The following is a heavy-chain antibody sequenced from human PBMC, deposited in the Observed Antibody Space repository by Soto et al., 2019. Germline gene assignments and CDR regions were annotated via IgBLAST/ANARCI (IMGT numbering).Heavy chain of an antibody. J-gene: IGHJ4*02. CDR3: ATTPKTYCGGDCYSDDY. Sequence: ASVKVSCKASGYTFTSYAMHWVRQAPGQRLEWMGWINAGNGNTKYSQKFQGRVTITRDTSASTAYMELSSLRSEDTAVYYCATTPKTYCGGDCYSDDYWGQGTLVTVSS. V-gene: IGHV1-3*01. CDR1: GYTFTSYA. D-gene: IGHD2-21*02. CDR2: INAGNGNT.